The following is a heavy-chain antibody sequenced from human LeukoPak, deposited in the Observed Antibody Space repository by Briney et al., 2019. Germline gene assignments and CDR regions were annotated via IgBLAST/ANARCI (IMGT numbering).Heavy chain of an antibody. J-gene: IGHJ4*02. CDR1: GYTFTSYG. CDR2: ISAYNGNT. D-gene: IGHD3-10*01. V-gene: IGHV1-18*01. Sequence: GASVKVSCKASGYTFTSYGISWVRQAPGQGLEWMGWISAYNGNTNYAQKLQGRVTMTTDTSTSTAYMELRSLRSDDTAVYYCARQPGYYGSGSYPYWGQGTLVTVPS. CDR3: ARQPGYYGSGSYPY.